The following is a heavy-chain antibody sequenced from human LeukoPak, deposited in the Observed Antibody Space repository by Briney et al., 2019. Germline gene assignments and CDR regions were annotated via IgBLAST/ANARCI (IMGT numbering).Heavy chain of an antibody. J-gene: IGHJ4*02. D-gene: IGHD5-12*01. CDR1: GYTFTGYY. CDR2: INPNSGGA. V-gene: IGHV1-2*02. Sequence: ASVKVSCKASGYTFTGYYMHWVRQAPGQGLGWMGWINPNSGGANYAQKFQGRVTMTRDTSISTVYMELSRLRSDDTAVYYCAKDRAVATIGGIDYWGQGTLVTVSS. CDR3: AKDRAVATIGGIDY.